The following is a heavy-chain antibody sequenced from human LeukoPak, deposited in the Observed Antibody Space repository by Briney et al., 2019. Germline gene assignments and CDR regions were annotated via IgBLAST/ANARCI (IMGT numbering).Heavy chain of an antibody. CDR1: GFTFSSYW. CDR3: ARIKTMVPAVNAFDI. Sequence: QPGGSLRLSCAASGFTFSSYWMHWVRQAPGKGLVWVSRINSDGSSISYADSVKGRFTISRDNSKNTLYLQMNSLRTEDTAVYYCARIKTMVPAVNAFDIWGQGTLVTVSS. V-gene: IGHV3-74*01. J-gene: IGHJ3*02. CDR2: INSDGSSI. D-gene: IGHD3-10*01.